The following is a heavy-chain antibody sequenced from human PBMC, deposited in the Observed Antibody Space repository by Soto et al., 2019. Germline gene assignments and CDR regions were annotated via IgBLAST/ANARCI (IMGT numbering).Heavy chain of an antibody. J-gene: IGHJ3*02. D-gene: IGHD3-22*01. CDR1: GGSISSYY. Sequence: SETLSLTCTVSGGSISSYYWSWIRQPAGKGLEWIGRIYTSGSTNYNPSLKSRVTMSVDTSKNQFSLKLSSVTAADTAVYYCARERRPVVVVTDDAFDICGQGTMVTV. V-gene: IGHV4-4*07. CDR2: IYTSGST. CDR3: ARERRPVVVVTDDAFDI.